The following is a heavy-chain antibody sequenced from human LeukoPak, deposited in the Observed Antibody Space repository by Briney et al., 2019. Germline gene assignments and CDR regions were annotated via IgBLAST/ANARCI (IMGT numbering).Heavy chain of an antibody. J-gene: IGHJ4*02. V-gene: IGHV4-4*02. CDR3: AREGGFYRPLDY. CDR1: GGSVTSTNW. Sequence: KASETLSLTCGVSGGSVTSTNWWTWVRQPPGKGLEWIGEVHLNGGTNYNPSLKSRLTMSVDLSENHISLKLTSVTAADTAVYYCAREGGFYRPLDYSGQGTLVTVSS. CDR2: VHLNGGT. D-gene: IGHD3-3*01.